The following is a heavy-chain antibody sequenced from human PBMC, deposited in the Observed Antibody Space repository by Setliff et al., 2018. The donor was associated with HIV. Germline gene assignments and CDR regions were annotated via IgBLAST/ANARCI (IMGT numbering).Heavy chain of an antibody. V-gene: IGHV1-69*13. Sequence: SVKVSCKASGYTFTSYDISWVRQAPGQGLEWMGGIVPILNTGNYAPKFQGRVTITADESTTTAYMELSSLRSEDTAVYYCARSPPTTFWSGYTYYYYMDVWGKGTTVTVSS. CDR1: GYTFTSYD. CDR3: ARSPPTTFWSGYTYYYYMDV. CDR2: IVPILNTG. D-gene: IGHD3-3*01. J-gene: IGHJ6*03.